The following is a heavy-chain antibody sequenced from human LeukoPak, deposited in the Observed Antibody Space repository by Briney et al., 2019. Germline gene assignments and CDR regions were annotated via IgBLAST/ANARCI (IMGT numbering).Heavy chain of an antibody. CDR2: IYYSGST. CDR1: GGSISSYY. D-gene: IGHD3-10*01. J-gene: IGHJ4*02. CDR3: ARVTYNGYQHFDY. V-gene: IGHV4-59*12. Sequence: SETLSLTCTVSGGSISSYYWSWIRQPPGKGLEWIGYIYYSGSTYYNPSLKSRVTIPVDTSKNQFSLRLTSVTAADTAVYYCARVTYNGYQHFDYWGQGNLVTVS.